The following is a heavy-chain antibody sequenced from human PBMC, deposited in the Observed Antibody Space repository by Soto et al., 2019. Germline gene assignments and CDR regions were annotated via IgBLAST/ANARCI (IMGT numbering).Heavy chain of an antibody. V-gene: IGHV3-23*01. CDR1: GFTFISYA. J-gene: IGHJ3*02. CDR3: AKAIVGPILLAFEI. CDR2: ISGGGGST. D-gene: IGHD1-26*01. Sequence: GGSLRLSCAASGFTFISYAMSWVRQAPGKGLEWVSSISGGGGSTYCADSVKGRFTISRDNSKNTLYLHMNSLRAEDTAIYYCAKAIVGPILLAFEIWGKGKMFT.